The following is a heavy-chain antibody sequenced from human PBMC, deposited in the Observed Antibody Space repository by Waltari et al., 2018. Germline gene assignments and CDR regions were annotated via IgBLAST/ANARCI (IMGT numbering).Heavy chain of an antibody. CDR3: ARKVKIAARPEVWFDP. CDR2: INSDGSST. CDR1: GFTFSSYW. D-gene: IGHD6-6*01. Sequence: EVQLVESGGGLVQPGGSLRLSCAASGFTFSSYWMHWVRQAPGKGLVWVSRINSDGSSTSYADSVKGRFTISRDNAKNTLYLQMNSLRAEDTAVYYCARKVKIAARPEVWFDPWGQGTLVTVSS. J-gene: IGHJ5*02. V-gene: IGHV3-74*01.